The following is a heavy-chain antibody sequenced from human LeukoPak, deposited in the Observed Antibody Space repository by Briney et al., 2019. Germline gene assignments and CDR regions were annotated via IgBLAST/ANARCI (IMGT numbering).Heavy chain of an antibody. CDR1: RGSISSRRDY. Sequence: SSETLSLTCTVSRGSISSRRDYWWAWIRQPPGQGLEWIGSVYHSGSNYSNPSLKSRLTISVDTSKDQFSLNLTSVTAADTAVYYCARQRAGGTWAFDYWGQGTLLTVSS. V-gene: IGHV4-39*01. CDR3: ARQRAGGTWAFDY. D-gene: IGHD1-26*01. J-gene: IGHJ4*02. CDR2: VYHSGSN.